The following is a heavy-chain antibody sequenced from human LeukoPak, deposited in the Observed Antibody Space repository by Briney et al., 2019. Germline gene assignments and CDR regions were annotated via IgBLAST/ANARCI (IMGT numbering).Heavy chain of an antibody. J-gene: IGHJ4*02. CDR2: IWYDGSNK. CDR3: ARDDVAVTGALDF. Sequence: PGRSLRLSCAASGYTFSSYGMHWVRQAPGKGLERVAVIWYDGSNKYYADSVKGRFTISRDNSKNTLYLQMNSLRAEDTAVYYCARDDVAVTGALDFWGQGTLVTVSS. CDR1: GYTFSSYG. D-gene: IGHD6-19*01. V-gene: IGHV3-33*01.